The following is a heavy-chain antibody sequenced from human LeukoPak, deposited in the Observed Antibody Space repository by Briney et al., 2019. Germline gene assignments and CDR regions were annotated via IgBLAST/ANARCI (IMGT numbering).Heavy chain of an antibody. J-gene: IGHJ5*02. V-gene: IGHV1-46*01. CDR1: GYTFTSYY. Sequence: ASVKVSCKASGYTFTSYYMHWVRQAPGQGLEWMGVINPSGGSTSYAQKFQGRVTMTRDTSTSTVYMELSSLRSEDTAVYYCARDRGPPYYDILTGYYRGGFDPWGQGTLVTVSS. D-gene: IGHD3-9*01. CDR2: INPSGGST. CDR3: ARDRGPPYYDILTGYYRGGFDP.